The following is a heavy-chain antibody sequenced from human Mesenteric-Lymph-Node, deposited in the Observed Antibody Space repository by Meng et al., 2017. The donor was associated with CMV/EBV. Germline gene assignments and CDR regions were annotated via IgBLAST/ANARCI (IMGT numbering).Heavy chain of an antibody. CDR2: IYYSGST. Sequence: SCTVSGGSISSGGYYWSWIRQHPGKGLEWIGYIYYSGSTYYNPSLKSRVTISVDTSKNQFSLKLSSVTAADTAVYYCARHNSSGPSWDWFDPWGQGTLVTVSS. V-gene: IGHV4-31*03. J-gene: IGHJ5*02. D-gene: IGHD6-19*01. CDR3: ARHNSSGPSWDWFDP. CDR1: GGSISSGGYY.